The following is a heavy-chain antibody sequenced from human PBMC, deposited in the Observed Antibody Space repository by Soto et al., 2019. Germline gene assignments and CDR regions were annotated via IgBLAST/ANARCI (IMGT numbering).Heavy chain of an antibody. CDR2: IYYSGST. V-gene: IGHV4-59*01. J-gene: IGHJ5*02. D-gene: IGHD3-22*01. CDR3: ARDSLAVGYKGSSGYYYEGNWFDP. Sequence: PSETLSLTCTVSGGSISSYYWSWIRQPPGKGLEWIGYIYYSGSTNYNPSLKSRVTISVDTSKNQFSLKLSSVTAADPAVYYCARDSLAVGYKGSSGYYYEGNWFDPRRQGTLVTVSS. CDR1: GGSISSYY.